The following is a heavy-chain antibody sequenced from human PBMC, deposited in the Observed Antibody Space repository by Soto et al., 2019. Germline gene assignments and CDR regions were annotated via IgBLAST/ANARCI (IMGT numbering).Heavy chain of an antibody. CDR3: ARAETYCSGGSCYDPYYYGMDV. V-gene: IGHV4-30-2*02. CDR2: IYHSGST. CDR1: GGSISSGGYS. Sequence: SETLSLTCAVSGGSISSGGYSWSWIRQPPGKGLEWIGYIYHSGSTYYNPSLKSRVTISVDRSKNQFSLKLSSVTAADTAVYYCARAETYCSGGSCYDPYYYGMDVWGQGTTVTVSS. D-gene: IGHD2-15*01. J-gene: IGHJ6*02.